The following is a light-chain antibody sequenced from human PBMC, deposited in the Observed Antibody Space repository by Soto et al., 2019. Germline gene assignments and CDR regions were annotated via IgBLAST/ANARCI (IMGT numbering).Light chain of an antibody. V-gene: IGLV2-23*02. J-gene: IGLJ2*01. CDR3: CSFAGSGIFV. CDR1: SSDIGTYKV. Sequence: QSALTQPASVSGSPGQSVTIACTGTSSDIGTYKVVSWYQQYPGKAPKLLVYGADRRPSGVSHRFSGSKSGNTASLTISGLQAEYEAHYYCCSFAGSGIFVFGGGTKLTVL. CDR2: GAD.